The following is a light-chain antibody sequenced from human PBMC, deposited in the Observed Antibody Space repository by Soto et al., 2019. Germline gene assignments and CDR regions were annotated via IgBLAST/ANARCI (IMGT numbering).Light chain of an antibody. CDR1: QSVSSN. CDR3: QQYNNWPPLT. CDR2: GAS. V-gene: IGKV3-15*01. Sequence: EIVMTQSPATLSVSPGERATLPCRASQSVSSNLAWYQQKPGQAPRLLIYGASTRATGIPARCSGSGSGTEFTLTISSLQSEDFAVYYCQQYNNWPPLTFGPGTKVDIK. J-gene: IGKJ3*01.